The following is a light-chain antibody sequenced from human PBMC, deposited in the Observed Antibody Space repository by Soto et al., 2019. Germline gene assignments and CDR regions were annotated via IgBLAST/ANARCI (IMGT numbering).Light chain of an antibody. Sequence: DIQMTQSPSTLSAFVGDRVTITCRASQSISSWLAWYQQKPGKAPKLLIYDASSLESGVPSRFSGSGSGTEFTLTITSLQPDDSATYYCQQCNRYPITFGKGTRLEIK. CDR2: DAS. CDR1: QSISSW. CDR3: QQCNRYPIT. V-gene: IGKV1-5*01. J-gene: IGKJ5*01.